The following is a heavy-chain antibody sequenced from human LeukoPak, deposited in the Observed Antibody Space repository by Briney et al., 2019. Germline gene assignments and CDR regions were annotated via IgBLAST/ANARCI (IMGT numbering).Heavy chain of an antibody. CDR3: AKKYYSSSWYGEYFDY. CDR1: GFTFSSYT. CDR2: ISGSGGST. Sequence: GSLRLSCAASGFTFSSYTMSWVRQAPGKGLEWVSAISGSGGSTYYADSVKGRFTISRDNSKNTLYLQMNSLRAEDTAVYYCAKKYYSSSWYGEYFDYWGQGTLVTVSS. V-gene: IGHV3-23*01. D-gene: IGHD6-13*01. J-gene: IGHJ4*02.